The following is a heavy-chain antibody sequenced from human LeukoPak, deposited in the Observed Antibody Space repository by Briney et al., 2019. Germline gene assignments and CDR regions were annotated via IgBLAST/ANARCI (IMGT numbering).Heavy chain of an antibody. CDR2: IYYSGST. D-gene: IGHD3-10*01. CDR1: GGSISLSNYY. J-gene: IGHJ4*02. V-gene: IGHV4-39*01. Sequence: PSETLSLTCTVSGGSISLSNYYWGWVRHPPGKGLEWIGSIYYSGSTYFNPSLKSRVTISEHTSKNQFSLELNSVTAADTAMYYCARVSGNYYQIDYWGQGTLVTVSS. CDR3: ARVSGNYYQIDY.